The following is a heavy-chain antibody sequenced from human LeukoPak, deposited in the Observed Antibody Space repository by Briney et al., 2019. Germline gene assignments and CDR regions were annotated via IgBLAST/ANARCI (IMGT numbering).Heavy chain of an antibody. D-gene: IGHD3-22*01. CDR2: IYTSGST. Sequence: NSSETLSLTCTVSGGSISSYYWSWIRQPAGKGLEWIGRIYTSGSTNYNPSLKSRVTMSVDTSKNQFSLKLSSVTAADTAVYYCARVWNYYDSSGYYERFAFDIWGQGTMVTVSS. CDR3: ARVWNYYDSSGYYERFAFDI. CDR1: GGSISSYY. V-gene: IGHV4-4*07. J-gene: IGHJ3*02.